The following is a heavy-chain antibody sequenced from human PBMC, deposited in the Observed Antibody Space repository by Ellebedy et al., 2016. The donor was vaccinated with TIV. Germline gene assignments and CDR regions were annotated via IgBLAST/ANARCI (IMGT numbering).Heavy chain of an antibody. CDR1: GGSISNYY. CDR3: ARTGRSSNFEQ. J-gene: IGHJ4*02. V-gene: IGHV4-59*08. Sequence: GSLRLSCTVSGGSISNYYWSWIRQSPGRGLEWIGYISYSGTTKYNPSLKSQVTMSADTSENQFSLRLNSATAADTGVYYCARTGRSSNFEQWGQGILVTVSS. D-gene: IGHD6-19*01. CDR2: ISYSGTT.